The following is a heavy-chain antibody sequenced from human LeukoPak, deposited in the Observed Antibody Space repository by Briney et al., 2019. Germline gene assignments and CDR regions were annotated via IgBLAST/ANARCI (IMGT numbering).Heavy chain of an antibody. CDR1: GFTFRSYS. V-gene: IGHV3-21*01. CDR2: ISSSSSYI. J-gene: IGHJ4*02. Sequence: GGSLRLSCAASGFTFRSYSMNWVRQAPGKGLEWVSSISSSSSYIYYADSVKGRFTISRDNAKNSLYLQMNSLRAEDTAVYYCARGDSSGFYRYWGQGTLVTVSS. D-gene: IGHD3-22*01. CDR3: ARGDSSGFYRY.